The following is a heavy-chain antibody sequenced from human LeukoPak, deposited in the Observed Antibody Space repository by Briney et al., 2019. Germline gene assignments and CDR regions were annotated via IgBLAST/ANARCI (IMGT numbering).Heavy chain of an antibody. J-gene: IGHJ4*02. CDR2: ISYDGSKK. CDR3: AGEWLRFCDY. CDR1: GFTFTTYA. D-gene: IGHD5-12*01. Sequence: PGGSLRLSCAASGFTFTTYAMHWVRQAPGKGLEWVAVISYDGSKKYYADSVKGRFTISRDDSNNTLYLQMNSLRTEDTAVYYSAGEWLRFCDYWGQGTLVTVSS. V-gene: IGHV3-30-3*01.